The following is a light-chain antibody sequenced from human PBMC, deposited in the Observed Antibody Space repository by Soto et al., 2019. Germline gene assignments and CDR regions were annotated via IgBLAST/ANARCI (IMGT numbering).Light chain of an antibody. CDR1: SSDIGDYNS. Sequence: QSVLTQPPSASGSPGQSVTISCTGTSSDIGDYNSVSWYQQHPAKAPKLIIYEVIKRPSGVPGRFSGSKSGNTASLTVSWLHAEDEADYYCTSYAAGDNYGFGTGTKVTVL. CDR2: EVI. J-gene: IGLJ1*01. CDR3: TSYAAGDNYG. V-gene: IGLV2-8*01.